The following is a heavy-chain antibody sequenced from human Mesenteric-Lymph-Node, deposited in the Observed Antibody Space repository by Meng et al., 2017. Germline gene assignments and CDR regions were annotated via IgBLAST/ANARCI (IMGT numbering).Heavy chain of an antibody. Sequence: ASVKVSCKASGYTFTGYYMHWVRQAPGQGLEWMGRINPNSGGTNYAQKFQGRVTMIRDTSISTAYMELSRLRSDDTAVYYCARALYSSGWYGNYYYGMDVWGQGTTVTVSS. D-gene: IGHD6-19*01. J-gene: IGHJ6*02. CDR1: GYTFTGYY. CDR3: ARALYSSGWYGNYYYGMDV. CDR2: INPNSGGT. V-gene: IGHV1-2*06.